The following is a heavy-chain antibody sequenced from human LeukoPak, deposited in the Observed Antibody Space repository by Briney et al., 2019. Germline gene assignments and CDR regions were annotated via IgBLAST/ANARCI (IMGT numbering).Heavy chain of an antibody. V-gene: IGHV3-48*03. Sequence: GGTLCLTCAASGCSFTTYDRTWIRQAPGKGLELISYICNSGSTNYNADSVKCRFTIPTDNAKNSLYLQMNSLTAEDTAIYYCAREGRYYGSGSHRDGFDIWGQGTMVTVSS. CDR2: ICNSGSTN. D-gene: IGHD3-10*01. CDR3: AREGRYYGSGSHRDGFDI. J-gene: IGHJ3*02. CDR1: GCSFTTYD.